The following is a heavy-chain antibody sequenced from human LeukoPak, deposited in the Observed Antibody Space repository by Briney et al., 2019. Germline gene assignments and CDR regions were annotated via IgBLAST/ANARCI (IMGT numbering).Heavy chain of an antibody. V-gene: IGHV3-23*01. CDR1: GFTFSSYA. CDR2: ISGSGGST. CDR3: AKDKRSHYGSGSYWYYYYYGMDV. Sequence: GGSLRLSCAASGFTFSSYAMSWVRQAPGKGLEWVSAISGSGGSTYYADSVKGRFTISRDNSKNTLYLQMNSLRAEDTAVYYCAKDKRSHYGSGSYWYYYYYGMDVWGQGTTVTVSS. D-gene: IGHD3-10*01. J-gene: IGHJ6*02.